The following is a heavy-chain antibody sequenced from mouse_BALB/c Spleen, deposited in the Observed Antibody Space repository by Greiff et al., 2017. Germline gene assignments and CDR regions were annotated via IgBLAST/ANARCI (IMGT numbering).Heavy chain of an antibody. D-gene: IGHD4-1*01. CDR3: TRDGELGRGAMDY. J-gene: IGHJ4*01. Sequence: EVQRVESGGGLVKPGGSLKLSCAASGFTFSSYTMSWVRQTPEKRLEWVATISSGGSYTYYPDSVKGRFTISRDNAKNTLYLQMSSLKSEDTAMYYCTRDGELGRGAMDYWGQGTSVTVSS. V-gene: IGHV5-6-4*01. CDR2: ISSGGSYT. CDR1: GFTFSSYT.